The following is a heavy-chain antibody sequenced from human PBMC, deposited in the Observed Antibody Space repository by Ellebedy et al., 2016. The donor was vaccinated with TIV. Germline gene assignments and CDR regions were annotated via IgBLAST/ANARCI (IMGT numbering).Heavy chain of an antibody. Sequence: GESLKISCAASGFTFSSYSMNWVRQAPGKVLDWLAYISSGNSTIYYADSVKGRFTISRDNAKDSLFLQMNSLRADDTAVYYCTSECLTVWRAFDYWGKGTLVTVSS. D-gene: IGHD7-27*01. CDR2: ISSGNSTI. V-gene: IGHV3-48*01. CDR1: GFTFSSYS. CDR3: TSECLTVWRAFDY. J-gene: IGHJ4*02.